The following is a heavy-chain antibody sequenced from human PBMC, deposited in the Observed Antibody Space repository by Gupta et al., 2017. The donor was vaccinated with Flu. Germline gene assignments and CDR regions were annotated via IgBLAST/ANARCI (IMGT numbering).Heavy chain of an antibody. CDR1: GFTFSSYS. Sequence: EVQLVESGGGLVKPGGSLRLSCAASGFTFSSYSMNWVRQAPGKGLEWVSSISSSSRYRDDADAVKGRFTIAREKAKNSLYLKMKRLRAEDTAVYDGASAVAGTGDYWGQGTLVTVSS. J-gene: IGHJ4*02. CDR3: ASAVAGTGDY. V-gene: IGHV3-21*01. CDR2: ISSSSRYR. D-gene: IGHD6-19*01.